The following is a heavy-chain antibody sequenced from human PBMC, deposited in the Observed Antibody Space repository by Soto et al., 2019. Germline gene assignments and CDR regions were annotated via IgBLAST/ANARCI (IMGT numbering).Heavy chain of an antibody. CDR2: IIPIFGTA. Sequence: QVQLVQSGAEVKKPGSSVKVSCKASGGTFSTYAISWVRQAPGQGLEWMEGIIPIFGTAKYAQKFQGRVTITADESTSTADMELSSLRSEDTAVYYCAREIFGVISSGGRDAFDIWGQGIMVTVSS. D-gene: IGHD3-3*01. J-gene: IGHJ3*02. V-gene: IGHV1-69*01. CDR1: GGTFSTYA. CDR3: AREIFGVISSGGRDAFDI.